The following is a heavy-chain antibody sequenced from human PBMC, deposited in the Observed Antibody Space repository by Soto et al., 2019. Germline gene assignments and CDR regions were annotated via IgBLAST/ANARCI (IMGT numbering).Heavy chain of an antibody. Sequence: GWSLRLSCAASGFTFSSYAMSWVRQAPVKGLEWVSAISGSGGSTYYADSVKGRFTISRDNSKNTLYLQMNSLRAEDTAVYYCAPDDSGGYYYTLYYYFDYWGKGTLVTVSS. J-gene: IGHJ4*02. CDR2: ISGSGGST. CDR3: APDDSGGYYYTLYYYFDY. V-gene: IGHV3-23*01. CDR1: GFTFSSYA. D-gene: IGHD3-22*01.